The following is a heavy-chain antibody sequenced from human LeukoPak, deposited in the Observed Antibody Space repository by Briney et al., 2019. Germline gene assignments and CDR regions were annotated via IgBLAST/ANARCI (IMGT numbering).Heavy chain of an antibody. CDR1: GFTFSSTS. Sequence: PGGSLRLSCAASGFTFSSTSMNWVCQAPGKGLEWVSYISSSSGTINYVDSVKGRYTISRDNAKNSLYLQMNSLRAEDTAVYYCASVRQPYAFDIWGQGTMVTVSS. D-gene: IGHD6-13*01. J-gene: IGHJ3*02. CDR2: ISSSSGTI. V-gene: IGHV3-48*04. CDR3: ASVRQPYAFDI.